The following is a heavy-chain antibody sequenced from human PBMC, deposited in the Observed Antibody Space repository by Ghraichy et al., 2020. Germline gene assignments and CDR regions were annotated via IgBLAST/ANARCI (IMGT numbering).Heavy chain of an antibody. J-gene: IGHJ5*02. V-gene: IGHV4-39*01. D-gene: IGHD2-8*01. CDR3: ARHEGDIVLMVYAGDWFDP. Sequence: SETLSLTCTVSGGSISSSSYYWGWIRQPPGKGLEWIGSIYYSGSTYYNPSLKSRVTISVDTSKNQFSLKLSSVTAADTAEYYCARHEGDIVLMVYAGDWFDPWGQGTLVTVSS. CDR1: GGSISSSSYY. CDR2: IYYSGST.